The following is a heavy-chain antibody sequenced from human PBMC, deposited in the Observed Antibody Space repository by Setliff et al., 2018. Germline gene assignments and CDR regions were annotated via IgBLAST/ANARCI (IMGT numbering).Heavy chain of an antibody. Sequence: ASETLSLTCTVSGVSNSSHYWSWIRQPPGKELEWIGYISYLGRTNYNPSLKSRVTISVAASRKHFSLRLTSATAADTAVYYCARSGEGLLAFDIWGQGTMVTVSS. CDR3: ARSGEGLLAFDI. CDR1: GVSNSSHY. V-gene: IGHV4-59*11. D-gene: IGHD3-10*01. CDR2: ISYLGRT. J-gene: IGHJ3*02.